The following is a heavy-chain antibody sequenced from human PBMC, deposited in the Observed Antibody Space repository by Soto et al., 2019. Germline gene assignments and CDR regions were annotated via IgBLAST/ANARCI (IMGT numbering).Heavy chain of an antibody. Sequence: PSETLSLTCTVSGGSVSSGSYYWSWIRQPPGKGLEWIGYISYSGSTNYNPSLKSRVTISVDTSKNQFSLKLSSVTAADTAVYYCARLASYEGEVVVPAASPIDAFDIWGQGTTVTVSS. D-gene: IGHD2-2*01. J-gene: IGHJ3*02. CDR1: GGSVSSGSYY. V-gene: IGHV4-61*01. CDR2: ISYSGST. CDR3: ARLASYEGEVVVPAASPIDAFDI.